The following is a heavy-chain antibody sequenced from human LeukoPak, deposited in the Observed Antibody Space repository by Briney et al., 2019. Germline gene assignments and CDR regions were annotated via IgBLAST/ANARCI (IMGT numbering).Heavy chain of an antibody. V-gene: IGHV4-59*08. CDR1: GGSISGYY. CDR3: ARSAGTTGIYYQFGMDV. CDR2: IYYSGGT. Sequence: PSETLSLTCSVSGGSISGYYWSWIRQPPGKGLEWIGYIYYSGGTYYNPSLKSRVTISVDSSKNQFSLRLTSVTAADTAVYYCARSAGTTGIYYQFGMDVRGQGTTVTVSS. D-gene: IGHD1-7*01. J-gene: IGHJ6*02.